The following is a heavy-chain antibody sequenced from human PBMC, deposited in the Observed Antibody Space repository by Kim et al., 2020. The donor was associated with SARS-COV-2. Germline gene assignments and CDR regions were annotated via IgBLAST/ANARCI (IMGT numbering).Heavy chain of an antibody. V-gene: IGHV3-30*04. D-gene: IGHD2-2*01. J-gene: IGHJ4*01. CDR1: GFTFIIYA. CDR2: ISSDGSSK. CDR3: AREGGLGCSSTIFLYFH. Sequence: GGSLRLSCAASGFTFIIYAMHWVCYSPGKCLELLAVISSDGSSKYYAASLKGRFTISRDKSKNTLYLPMDSLRAEDTAVQCCAREGGLGCSSTIFLYFH.